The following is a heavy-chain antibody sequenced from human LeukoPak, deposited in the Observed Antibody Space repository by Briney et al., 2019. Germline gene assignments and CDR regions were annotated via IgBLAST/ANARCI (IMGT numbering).Heavy chain of an antibody. V-gene: IGHV3-48*03. CDR2: ISASGGTT. D-gene: IGHD5-18*01. CDR3: ARSDRGYSYGSFDY. Sequence: GGSLRLSCAASGFTFRSYEMNWVRQAPGKGLEWLSYISASGGTTYYADSVKGRFTISRDNAKNSLYLQMNSLRAEDTAMYYCARSDRGYSYGSFDYWGQGTLFTVSS. J-gene: IGHJ4*02. CDR1: GFTFRSYE.